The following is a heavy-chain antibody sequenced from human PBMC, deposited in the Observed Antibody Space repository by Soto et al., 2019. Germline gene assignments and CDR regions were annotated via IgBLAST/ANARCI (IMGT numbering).Heavy chain of an antibody. CDR1: GYTFRAYS. CDR2: INGVNGNT. J-gene: IGHJ4*02. V-gene: IGHV1-3*01. Sequence: QVQVVQSGAEVNKPGALVKVSCKASGYTFRAYSMNWVRQAPGQRLEWMGWINGVNGNTEYSQTFQGRVTITRDTSASIAYMELSSQRPEDTAVYYCARGSNAGLDYWGQGTLVTVSS. D-gene: IGHD4-4*01. CDR3: ARGSNAGLDY.